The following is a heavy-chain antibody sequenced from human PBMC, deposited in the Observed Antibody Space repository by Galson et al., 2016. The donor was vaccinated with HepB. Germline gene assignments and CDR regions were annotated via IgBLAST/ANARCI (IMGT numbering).Heavy chain of an antibody. Sequence: SLRLSCAASGFILSSYGMHWVRQPPGKGLEWVALVSFDGSNQNYASSVKGRFTISRDNSKNTVYLQMNSLRGEVTAVYYCASESLDFWGRGTLVTVTT. V-gene: IGHV3-30*03. CDR2: VSFDGSNQ. CDR1: GFILSSYG. J-gene: IGHJ4*02. CDR3: ASESLDF.